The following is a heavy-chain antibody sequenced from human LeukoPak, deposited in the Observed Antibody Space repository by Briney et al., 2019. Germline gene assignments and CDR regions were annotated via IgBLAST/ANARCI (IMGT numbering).Heavy chain of an antibody. D-gene: IGHD6-19*01. CDR1: GFTVSSNY. J-gene: IGHJ4*02. Sequence: GGSLRLSCAASGFTVSSNYMSWVRQAPGKGLEWVAFIRYDGSNKYYADSVKGRFTISRDNSKNTLYLQMNSLRAEDTAVYYCAKQYAAGPHGYFDYWGQGTLVTVSS. CDR3: AKQYAAGPHGYFDY. V-gene: IGHV3-30*02. CDR2: IRYDGSNK.